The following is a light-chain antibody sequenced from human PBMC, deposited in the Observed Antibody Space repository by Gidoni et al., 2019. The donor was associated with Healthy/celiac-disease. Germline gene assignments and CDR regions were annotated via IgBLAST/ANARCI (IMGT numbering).Light chain of an antibody. Sequence: DIQMTQSPSSLSASVGDRVTITCQASQYISNYLNWYQQKPGKAPKLLIYDASNLETVVPSRFSGSGSGTDFTFTISSLQPEDIATYYCQQYDNLPTFGQGTRLEIK. J-gene: IGKJ5*01. V-gene: IGKV1-33*01. CDR2: DAS. CDR3: QQYDNLPT. CDR1: QYISNY.